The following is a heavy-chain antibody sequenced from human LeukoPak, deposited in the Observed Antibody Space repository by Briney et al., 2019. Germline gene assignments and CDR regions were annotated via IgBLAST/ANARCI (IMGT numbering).Heavy chain of an antibody. V-gene: IGHV4-59*01. J-gene: IGHJ5*02. CDR1: GVSISSYY. CDR3: ARDFRPLLFLNWFDP. D-gene: IGHD2-15*01. CDR2: IYYSGST. Sequence: PSETLSLTCTASGVSISSYYWSWIRQPPGKGLEWIGYIYYSGSTNYNPSLKSRVTISVDTSKNQFSLKLSSVTAADTAVYYCARDFRPLLFLNWFDPWGQGTLVTVSS.